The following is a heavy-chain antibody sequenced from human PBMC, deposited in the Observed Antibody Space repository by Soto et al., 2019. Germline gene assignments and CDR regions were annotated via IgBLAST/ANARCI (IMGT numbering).Heavy chain of an antibody. CDR3: AASPGIAAAGFDY. CDR2: ISGSGGST. V-gene: IGHV3-23*01. CDR1: GFTFSSYA. J-gene: IGHJ4*02. D-gene: IGHD6-13*01. Sequence: GGSLRLSCAASGFTFSSYAMSWVRQAPGKGLEWVSAISGSGGSTYYADSVKGRFTISRDNSKNTLYLQMNSLRAEDAAVYYCAASPGIAAAGFDYWGQGTLVTVSS.